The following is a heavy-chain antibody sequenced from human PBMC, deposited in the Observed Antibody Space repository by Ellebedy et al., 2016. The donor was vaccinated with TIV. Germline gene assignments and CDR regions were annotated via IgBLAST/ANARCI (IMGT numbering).Heavy chain of an antibody. CDR1: GFTFSSYA. Sequence: GESLKISXAASGFTFSSYAMHWVRQAPGKGLEWVAVISYDGSNKYYADSVKGRFTISRDNSKNTLYLQMNSLRAEDTAVYYCVREGTNCSGGSCYLARWFDPWGQGTLVTVSS. V-gene: IGHV3-30-3*01. D-gene: IGHD2-15*01. J-gene: IGHJ5*02. CDR2: ISYDGSNK. CDR3: VREGTNCSGGSCYLARWFDP.